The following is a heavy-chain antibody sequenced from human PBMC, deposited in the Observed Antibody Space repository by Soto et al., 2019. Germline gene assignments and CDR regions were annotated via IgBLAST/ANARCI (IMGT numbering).Heavy chain of an antibody. D-gene: IGHD3-22*01. CDR2: INPNSGGT. J-gene: IGHJ3*02. Sequence: ASVKVSCKASGYIFTGYYMHWVRQAPGQGLEWMGWINPNSGGTNYAQKFQGRVTMTRDTSISTAYMELSRLRSDDTAVYYCARDSSGYPEHAFDIWGQGTMVTVSS. CDR3: ARDSSGYPEHAFDI. CDR1: GYIFTGYY. V-gene: IGHV1-2*02.